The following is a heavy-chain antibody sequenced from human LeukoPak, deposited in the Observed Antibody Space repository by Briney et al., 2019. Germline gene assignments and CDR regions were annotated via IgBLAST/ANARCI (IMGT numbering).Heavy chain of an antibody. D-gene: IGHD5-12*01. V-gene: IGHV5-51*01. CDR2: IYPGDFDT. CDR1: GYSFTSHW. CDR3: ARVSTPSAYDPFDF. Sequence: GESLKISCKRSGYSFTSHWIGWVRQMPGKGLEWMGIIYPGDFDTRYSPSFQGQVTISADKSISTAYLQWSSLKASDTAMYYCARVSTPSAYDPFDFWGQGTLVTVSS. J-gene: IGHJ4*02.